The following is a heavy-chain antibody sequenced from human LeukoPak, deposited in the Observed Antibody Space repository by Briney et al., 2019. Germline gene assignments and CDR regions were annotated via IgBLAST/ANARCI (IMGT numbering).Heavy chain of an antibody. Sequence: GGSLRLSCVASGFTFSDSAIHCVRQSSGKGLEWIGHMDKETNLYATALAVSVKGRFTVSRDDSKNTAYLHMNSLKTEDTALYYCTRDSGTYNWFDPWGQGTLVTVSS. J-gene: IGHJ5*02. CDR1: GFTFSDSA. CDR3: TRDSGTYNWFDP. V-gene: IGHV3-73*01. CDR2: MDKETNLYAT. D-gene: IGHD1-26*01.